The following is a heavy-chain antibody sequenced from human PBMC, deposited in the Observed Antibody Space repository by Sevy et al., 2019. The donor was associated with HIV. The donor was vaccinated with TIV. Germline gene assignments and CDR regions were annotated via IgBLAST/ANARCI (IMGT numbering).Heavy chain of an antibody. CDR3: ARQMFRATVTTMEGNYYYYGMDV. CDR1: GGTFSSYA. V-gene: IGHV1-69*13. D-gene: IGHD4-17*01. Sequence: ASLKVSCKASGGTFSSYAISWVRQAPGQGLEWMGGIIPIFGTANYAQKFQGRVTITADESTSTAYMELSSLRSEDTAVYYCARQMFRATVTTMEGNYYYYGMDVWGQGTTVTVSS. J-gene: IGHJ6*02. CDR2: IIPIFGTA.